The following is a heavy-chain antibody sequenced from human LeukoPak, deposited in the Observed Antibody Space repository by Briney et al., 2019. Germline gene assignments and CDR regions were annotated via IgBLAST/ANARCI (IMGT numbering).Heavy chain of an antibody. Sequence: GGSLRLSCAASGFTFSSYSMNWVRQAPGKGLEWVASIKQDGGETFYVDSVKGRFTISRDNAKNSLYLQMNSLRAEDTAVYYCTREDHSNYNYWGQGTLVTVSS. CDR1: GFTFSSYS. D-gene: IGHD4-11*01. CDR2: IKQDGGET. V-gene: IGHV3-7*01. J-gene: IGHJ4*02. CDR3: TREDHSNYNY.